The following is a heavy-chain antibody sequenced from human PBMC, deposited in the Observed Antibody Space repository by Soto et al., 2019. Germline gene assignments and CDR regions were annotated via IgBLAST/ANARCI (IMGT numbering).Heavy chain of an antibody. V-gene: IGHV3-30*18. Sequence: QVQLVESGGGVVQPGRSLRLSCAASGFTFSSYGMHWVRQAPGKGLEWVAVISYDGSNKYYADSVKGRFTISRDNSKNTLYLQMNSLRAEDTAVYYCAKAPHSSSWLEGEYSQHWGQGTLVTVSS. CDR2: ISYDGSNK. J-gene: IGHJ1*01. D-gene: IGHD6-13*01. CDR3: AKAPHSSSWLEGEYSQH. CDR1: GFTFSSYG.